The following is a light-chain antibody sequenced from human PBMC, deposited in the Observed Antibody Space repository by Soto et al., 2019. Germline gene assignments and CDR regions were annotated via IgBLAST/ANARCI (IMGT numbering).Light chain of an antibody. CDR1: QSISSY. J-gene: IGKJ4*01. CDR3: QHSYSTLLT. CDR2: AAS. V-gene: IGKV1-39*01. Sequence: DIQMTQSPSSLSASVGDRVTITCRASQSISSYLNWYQQKPGKAPKLLIYAASSLQSGVPSRFSGSGSGTDFTLTISSLQPEDFETYYCQHSYSTLLTLGGGTKVDIX.